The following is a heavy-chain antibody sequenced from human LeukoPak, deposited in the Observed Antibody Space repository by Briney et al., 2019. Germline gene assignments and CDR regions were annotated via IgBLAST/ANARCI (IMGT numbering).Heavy chain of an antibody. CDR1: GFTFSSYW. J-gene: IGHJ4*02. CDR2: IKQDGSEK. Sequence: GGSLRLSCVVSGFTFSSYWMSWVRQAPGKGLEWVANIKQDGSEKYYVDSVKGRFTMSRDNAKNSLYLQMNSLRAEYAAVYYCARVQWELRGVGSYFEYWGQGALVTVSS. D-gene: IGHD1-26*01. V-gene: IGHV3-7*01. CDR3: ARVQWELRGVGSYFEY.